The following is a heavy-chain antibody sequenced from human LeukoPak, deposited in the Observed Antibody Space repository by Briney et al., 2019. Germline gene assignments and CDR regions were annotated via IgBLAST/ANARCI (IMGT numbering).Heavy chain of an antibody. CDR1: GYTFTGYY. CDR3: ARVWSSSWYGNFDY. J-gene: IGHJ4*02. Sequence: ASVKVSCKASGYTFTGYYMHWVRQAPGQGLEWMGWINPNSGGTNYAQKFQGRATMTRDTSISTAYMELSRLRSDDTAVYYCARVWSSSWYGNFDYWGQGTLVTVSS. V-gene: IGHV1-2*02. D-gene: IGHD6-13*01. CDR2: INPNSGGT.